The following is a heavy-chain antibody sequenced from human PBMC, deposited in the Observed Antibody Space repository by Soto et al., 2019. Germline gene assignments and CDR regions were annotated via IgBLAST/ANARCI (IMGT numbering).Heavy chain of an antibody. D-gene: IGHD6-19*01. CDR2: IDSSGEK. V-gene: IGHV2-26*01. CDR3: ARRHLAVAVSPWFDP. CDR1: GLSISDSEMG. Sequence: QVTLKESGPVLVKPTETLTLRCTVSGLSISDSEMGVSWIRQPPGKALEWLAHIDSSGEKSYRTFLKSRLTISKDTYKSQIVLIMTNMDPADTGTYYCARRHLAVAVSPWFDPWGKGILVTVSS. J-gene: IGHJ5*02.